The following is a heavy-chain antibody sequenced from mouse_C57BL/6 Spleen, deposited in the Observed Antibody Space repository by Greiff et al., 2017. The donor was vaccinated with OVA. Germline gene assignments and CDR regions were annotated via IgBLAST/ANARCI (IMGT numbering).Heavy chain of an antibody. J-gene: IGHJ4*01. CDR2: FHPYNDDT. D-gene: IGHD4-1*01. V-gene: IGHV1-47*01. Sequence: VKLMESGAELVKPGASVKMSCKASGYTFTTYPIEWMKQNHGKSLEWIGNFHPYNDDTKYNEKFKGKATLTVEKSSSTVYLELSRLTSDDSAVYYCATGTRGNAMDYWGQGTSVTVSS. CDR3: ATGTRGNAMDY. CDR1: GYTFTTYP.